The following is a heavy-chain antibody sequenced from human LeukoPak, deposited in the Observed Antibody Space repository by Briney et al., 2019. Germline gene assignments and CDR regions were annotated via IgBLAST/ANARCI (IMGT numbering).Heavy chain of an antibody. J-gene: IGHJ4*02. V-gene: IGHV1-2*02. Sequence: ASVKVSCKASGYTFTGYYMHWVRQAPGQGLEWMGWINPNSGGTNYAQKFQGRVTMTRDTSISTAYMELSSLRSDDTAVYYCARAMGGDNSGYRPFDYRGQGTLVTVSS. CDR2: INPNSGGT. CDR3: ARAMGGDNSGYRPFDY. D-gene: IGHD3-22*01. CDR1: GYTFTGYY.